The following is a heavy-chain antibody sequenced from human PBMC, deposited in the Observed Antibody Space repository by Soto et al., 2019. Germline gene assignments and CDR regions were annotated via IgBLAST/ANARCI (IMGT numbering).Heavy chain of an antibody. Sequence: GGSLRLSCAASGFTVSSNYMSWVRQAPGKGLEWVSVIYSGGSSYYADSVKSRFTISRDNSKNTLYLQMNSLRAEDTAVYYCARASPVRAFDIWGQGTMVTVSS. V-gene: IGHV3-53*01. D-gene: IGHD3-10*01. CDR1: GFTVSSNY. CDR3: ARASPVRAFDI. J-gene: IGHJ3*02. CDR2: IYSGGSS.